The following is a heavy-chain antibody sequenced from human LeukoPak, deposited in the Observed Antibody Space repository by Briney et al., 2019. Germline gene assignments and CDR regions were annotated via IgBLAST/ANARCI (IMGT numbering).Heavy chain of an antibody. Sequence: GGSLRLSCAASGFTLSTYGMDWVRQAPGKGLEWVAVISEDGSMKYYGDSVKGRFTISRDNSKNTLYLQMNSLRAEDTAVYYCVKDARDSSGWSYFDYWGQGTLVTVSS. CDR2: ISEDGSMK. J-gene: IGHJ4*02. CDR3: VKDARDSSGWSYFDY. D-gene: IGHD6-19*01. V-gene: IGHV3-30*18. CDR1: GFTLSTYG.